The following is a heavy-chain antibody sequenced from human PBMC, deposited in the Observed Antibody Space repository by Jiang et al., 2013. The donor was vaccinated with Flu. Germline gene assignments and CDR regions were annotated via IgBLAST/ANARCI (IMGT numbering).Heavy chain of an antibody. Sequence: YISSSGSTIYYADSVKGRFTISRDYAKNSLYLQMNSLRAEDTAVYYCARESDYYDSSGSHHRSFDYWGQGTLVTVSS. V-gene: IGHV3-48*03. J-gene: IGHJ4*02. CDR2: ISSSGSTI. CDR3: ARESDYYDSSGSHHRSFDY. D-gene: IGHD3-22*01.